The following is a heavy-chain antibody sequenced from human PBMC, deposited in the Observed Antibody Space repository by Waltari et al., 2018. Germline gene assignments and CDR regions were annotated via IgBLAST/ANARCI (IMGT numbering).Heavy chain of an antibody. D-gene: IGHD5-12*01. CDR1: GGSFSGYY. CDR3: AREGGYGSHYYGMDV. Sequence: QVQLQQWGAGLFKPSETLSLTCAVYGGSFSGYYWSWIRQPPGKGLEWIGEINHSGSTNYNPSLKSRVTISVDTSKNQFSLKLSSVTAADTAVYYCAREGGYGSHYYGMDVWGQGTTVTVSS. CDR2: INHSGST. V-gene: IGHV4-34*01. J-gene: IGHJ6*02.